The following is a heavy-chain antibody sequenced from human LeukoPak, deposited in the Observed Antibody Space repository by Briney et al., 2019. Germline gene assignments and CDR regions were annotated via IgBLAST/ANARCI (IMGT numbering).Heavy chain of an antibody. CDR3: ARDLRAYCGGDCPFDY. V-gene: IGHV3-48*03. Sequence: GGSLRLSCAGSGFTVSSYAMNWVRQAPGKGLEWVSYISSSGSTIYYADSVKGRFTISRDNAKNSLYLQMNSLRAEDTAAYYCARDLRAYCGGDCPFDYWGQGTLVTVSS. J-gene: IGHJ4*02. D-gene: IGHD2-21*02. CDR1: GFTVSSYA. CDR2: ISSSGSTI.